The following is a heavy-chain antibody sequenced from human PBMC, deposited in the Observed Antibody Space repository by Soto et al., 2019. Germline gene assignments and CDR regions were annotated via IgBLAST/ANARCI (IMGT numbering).Heavy chain of an antibody. V-gene: IGHV1-2*02. D-gene: IGHD6-25*01. CDR1: GYTFTGYF. CDR2: TNPKSGVT. CDR3: ARAHVRLQLASSDY. J-gene: IGHJ4*02. Sequence: QVQLVQSGAEVKKPGASVKVSCKASGYTFTGYFMHWVRQVPGQGLEWMGWTNPKSGVTKYPQKFQGRVTMTRDTSISTAYMELTRLRSDDTAVYYGARAHVRLQLASSDYWGQGTLVTVSS.